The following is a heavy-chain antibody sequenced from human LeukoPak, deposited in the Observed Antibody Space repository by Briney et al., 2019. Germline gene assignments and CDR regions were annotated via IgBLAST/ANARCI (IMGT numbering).Heavy chain of an antibody. V-gene: IGHV4-34*01. J-gene: IGHJ4*02. CDR2: INHSGST. D-gene: IGHD3-16*02. CDR1: GGSFSGYY. Sequence: SETLSLTCAVYGGSFSGYYWSWIRQPPGKGLEWIGEINHSGSTNYNPSLKSRVTISVDTSKNQFSLKLSSVTAADTAVYYCARLRDYVWGGHRPKGPFDYWGQGTLVTVSS. CDR3: ARLRDYVWGGHRPKGPFDY.